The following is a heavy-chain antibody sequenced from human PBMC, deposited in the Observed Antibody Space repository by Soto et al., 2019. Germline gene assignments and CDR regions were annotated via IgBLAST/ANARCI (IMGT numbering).Heavy chain of an antibody. CDR2: INPNSGGT. J-gene: IGHJ4*02. V-gene: IGHV1-2*04. CDR3: ARGYCSSTSCQAFDY. CDR1: GYTFTGYY. D-gene: IGHD2-2*01. Sequence: ASVKVSCKASGYTFTGYYMHWVRQAPGQGLEWMGWINPNSGGTNYAQKFQGWVTMTRDTSISTAYMELSRLRSDDTAVYYCARGYCSSTSCQAFDYWGQGTLVTVSS.